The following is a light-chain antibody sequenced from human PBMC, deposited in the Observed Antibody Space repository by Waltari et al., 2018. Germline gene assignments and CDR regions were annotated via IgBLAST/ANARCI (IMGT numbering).Light chain of an antibody. CDR1: QSVSSSY. CDR3: QQYGSSPQT. J-gene: IGKJ1*01. Sequence: EIVLTQSPSTLSLSPGERATLSGRASQSVSSSYLAWYQQKPGQAPRLLIYGASSRATGIPDRFSGSGSGTDFTLTISRLEPEDFAVYYCQQYGSSPQTFGQGTKVEIK. CDR2: GAS. V-gene: IGKV3-20*01.